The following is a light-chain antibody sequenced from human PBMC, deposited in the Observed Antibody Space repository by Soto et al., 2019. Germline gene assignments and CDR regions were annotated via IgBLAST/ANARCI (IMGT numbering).Light chain of an antibody. CDR3: AAWDDSTKSHV. CDR1: SSNIGGNA. V-gene: IGLV1-36*01. CDR2: YDD. J-gene: IGLJ1*01. Sequence: QSVLTQPPSVSVAPRQRVTISGSGSSSNIGGNAVNWYQQFPGKAPKLLIYYDDLLASGVPARFSGSKSGTSASLAISGLQSEDEADYYCAAWDDSTKSHVFGTGTKVTVL.